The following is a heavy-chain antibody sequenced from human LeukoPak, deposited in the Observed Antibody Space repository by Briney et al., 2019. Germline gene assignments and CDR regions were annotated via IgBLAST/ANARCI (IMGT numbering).Heavy chain of an antibody. CDR2: INHSGST. CDR1: GASISGYF. Sequence: SETLSLTCTVSGASISGYFWSWIRQPPGKGLEWIGEINHSGSTNYNPSLKSRVTISVDTSKNQFSLKLSSVTAADTAVYYCARGARRYCSSTSCYPQYSLAARHYYYYGMDVWGQGTTVTVSS. D-gene: IGHD2-2*01. J-gene: IGHJ6*02. V-gene: IGHV4-34*01. CDR3: ARGARRYCSSTSCYPQYSLAARHYYYYGMDV.